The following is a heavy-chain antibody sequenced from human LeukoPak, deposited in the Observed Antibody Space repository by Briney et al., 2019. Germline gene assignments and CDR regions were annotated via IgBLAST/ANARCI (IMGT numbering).Heavy chain of an antibody. V-gene: IGHV1-18*01. Sequence: GASVKVSRKASGYTFTSYGISWVRQAPGQGLEWMGWISAYNGNTNYAQKLQGRVTMTTDTSTSTAYMELRSLRSDDTAVYYCAREGREDTYYYDRKPGLFDYWGQGTLVTVSS. CDR3: AREGREDTYYYDRKPGLFDY. J-gene: IGHJ4*02. CDR2: ISAYNGNT. D-gene: IGHD3-22*01. CDR1: GYTFTSYG.